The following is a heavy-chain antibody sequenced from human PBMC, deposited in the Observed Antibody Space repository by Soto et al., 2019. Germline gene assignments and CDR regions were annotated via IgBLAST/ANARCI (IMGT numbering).Heavy chain of an antibody. CDR1: GFIFRDYF. J-gene: IGHJ4*02. D-gene: IGHD2-15*01. Sequence: QVQLVESGGGLVKPGGSLRLSCAGAGFIFRDYFMTWIRQSPGKGLEWVADINISGRTTHYADSVKGRFTMSRDNDKKSLYLQMDSLRVGDTAVYYCARLGVASHHFDHWGQGTLVTVSS. CDR2: INISGRTT. CDR3: ARLGVASHHFDH. V-gene: IGHV3-11*01.